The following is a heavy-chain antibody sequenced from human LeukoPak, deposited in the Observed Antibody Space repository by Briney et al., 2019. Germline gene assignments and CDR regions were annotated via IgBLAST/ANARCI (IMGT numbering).Heavy chain of an antibody. D-gene: IGHD3-22*01. CDR2: IKQDGSEK. CDR3: ARDLEAYDSSGWYFDL. CDR1: GFTFSSYW. Sequence: GGSLRLSCAASGFTFSSYWMSWVRQAPGKGLEWVANIKQDGSEKYYVDSVKGRFTISRDNAKNSLYLQMNSLRAEDTAVYYCARDLEAYDSSGWYFDLWGRGTLVTVSS. V-gene: IGHV3-7*01. J-gene: IGHJ2*01.